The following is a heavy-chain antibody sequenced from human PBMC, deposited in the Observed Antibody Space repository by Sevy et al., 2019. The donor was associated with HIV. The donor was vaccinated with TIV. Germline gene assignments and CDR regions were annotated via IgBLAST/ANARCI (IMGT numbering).Heavy chain of an antibody. V-gene: IGHV3-15*01. D-gene: IGHD5-12*01. CDR3: TIVEMATITGENFDY. Sequence: GGSLRLSCAASGFTFSNAWMSWVRQAPGQGLEWVGRTKSKTDGGTTDYAAPVKGRFTISRDDSKNTLYLQMNSLKTEDTAVYYCTIVEMATITGENFDYWGQGTLVTVSS. CDR1: GFTFSNAW. J-gene: IGHJ4*02. CDR2: TKSKTDGGTT.